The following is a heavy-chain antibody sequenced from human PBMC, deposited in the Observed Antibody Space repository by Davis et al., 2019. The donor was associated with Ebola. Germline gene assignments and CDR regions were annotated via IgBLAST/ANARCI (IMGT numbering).Heavy chain of an antibody. J-gene: IGHJ4*02. D-gene: IGHD3-22*01. CDR2: IYYSGST. V-gene: IGHV4-39*01. CDR1: SGSISSSSYY. Sequence: MPSETLSLTCTVSSGSISSSSYYWGWIRPPPGKGLEWIANIYYSGSTQYNPSLKSRVTISVDTSKNQFSLKLTSVTAADTAVYFCARNTIYNYDGSVYSSPYYFDFWGQGTLVTVSS. CDR3: ARNTIYNYDGSVYSSPYYFDF.